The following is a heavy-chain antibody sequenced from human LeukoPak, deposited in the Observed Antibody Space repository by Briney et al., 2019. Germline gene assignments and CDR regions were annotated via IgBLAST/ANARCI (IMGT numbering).Heavy chain of an antibody. V-gene: IGHV3-23*01. D-gene: IGHD1-26*01. CDR1: GFTFSSYA. CDR2: ISGSGENT. Sequence: PGASLRLSCAASGFTFSSYAMSWAPQAPGKGLEWVSAISGSGENTYYADSVKGRFTTSRDNSKNTLYPQMNSLRAEDTAVYCCAKDSGGSYYYYYGMDVWGQGTTVTVSS. J-gene: IGHJ6*02. CDR3: AKDSGGSYYYYYGMDV.